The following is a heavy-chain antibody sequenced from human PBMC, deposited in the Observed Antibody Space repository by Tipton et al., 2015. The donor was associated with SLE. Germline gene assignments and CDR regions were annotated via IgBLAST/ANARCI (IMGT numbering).Heavy chain of an antibody. D-gene: IGHD1-7*01. J-gene: IGHJ6*02. Sequence: SLRLSCAASGFMFDDYAMHWVRQVPGRGLEWVSSISWGSSKIDYADSVKGRFTISRDNAKNSLFLQMNSLRAEDTALYYCAKDRITGTTMYYYGMDVWGHGTTVTVSS. CDR3: AKDRITGTTMYYYGMDV. CDR1: GFMFDDYA. V-gene: IGHV3-9*01. CDR2: ISWGSSKI.